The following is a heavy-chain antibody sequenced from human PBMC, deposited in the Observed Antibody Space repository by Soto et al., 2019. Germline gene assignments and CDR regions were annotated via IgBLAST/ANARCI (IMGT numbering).Heavy chain of an antibody. CDR2: ISTYNGNT. V-gene: IGHV1-18*01. CDR3: ARGPTDYYDNSGNYFLDY. D-gene: IGHD3-22*01. Sequence: QVKLVQSGAEVKKPGASVKVPCKASGYTFTTYGMSWVRQAPGQGLDWRGWISTYNGNTKYAERLQGRVTMTTDTTTSTAYMELRSLRSDDTAVYYCARGPTDYYDNSGNYFLDYWGQGTLVTVSS. CDR1: GYTFTTYG. J-gene: IGHJ4*02.